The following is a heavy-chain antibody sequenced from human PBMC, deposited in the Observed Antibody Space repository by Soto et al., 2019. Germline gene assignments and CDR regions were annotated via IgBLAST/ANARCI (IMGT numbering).Heavy chain of an antibody. Sequence: PGGSLRLSCAASGFTFSGSAMHWVRQASGKGLEWVGRIRSKANSYATAYAASVKGRFTISRDDSKNTAYLQMNSLKTEDTAVYYCTREYNWNDVGYDAFDIWGQGTMVTV. CDR2: IRSKANSYAT. J-gene: IGHJ3*02. CDR1: GFTFSGSA. CDR3: TREYNWNDVGYDAFDI. D-gene: IGHD1-20*01. V-gene: IGHV3-73*01.